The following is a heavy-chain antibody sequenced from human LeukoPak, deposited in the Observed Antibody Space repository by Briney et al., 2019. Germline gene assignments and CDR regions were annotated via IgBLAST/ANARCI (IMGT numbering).Heavy chain of an antibody. CDR1: GFTFSSYW. Sequence: PGGSLRLSCAASGFTFSSYWMSWVRQAPGKGREWVANIKQDGSEKYYVDSVKGRFTISRDNAKNSLYLQLNSLRAEDTAVYYCARGSGIASYYFDYWGQGTLVTVSS. D-gene: IGHD6-13*01. J-gene: IGHJ4*02. CDR3: ARGSGIASYYFDY. V-gene: IGHV3-7*01. CDR2: IKQDGSEK.